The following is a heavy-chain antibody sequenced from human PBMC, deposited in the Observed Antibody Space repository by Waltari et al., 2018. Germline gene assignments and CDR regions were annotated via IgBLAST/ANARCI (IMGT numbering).Heavy chain of an antibody. Sequence: QVQLVQSGAEVKKPGSSVKVSCKASGGTFSSYAISWVRQAPGHGLEWMGVVLPIVGTAKYAKKFQGRVTITGEKCTSTAYMELGSLRAEDTAVYYFASSRSRGAFDIWGQGTMVTVSS. V-gene: IGHV1-69*10. J-gene: IGHJ3*02. CDR1: GGTFSSYA. CDR2: VLPIVGTA. D-gene: IGHD3-10*01. CDR3: ASSRSRGAFDI.